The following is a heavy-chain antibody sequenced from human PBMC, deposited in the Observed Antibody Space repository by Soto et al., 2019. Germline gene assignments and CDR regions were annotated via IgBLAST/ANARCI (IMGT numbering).Heavy chain of an antibody. J-gene: IGHJ6*02. CDR2: ITGTSSTI. D-gene: IGHD6-13*01. CDR3: ARASWSSSWYLAPYYYYGMDV. V-gene: IGHV3-48*01. CDR1: AYVFSDYS. Sequence: GGSLRLSCAASAYVFSDYSINWVRQAPGKGLEWVSYITGTSSTIKYADCVKGRFTISRDNAKNSVYLQMNSLRAEDTAVYYCARASWSSSWYLAPYYYYGMDVWGQGTTVTVSS.